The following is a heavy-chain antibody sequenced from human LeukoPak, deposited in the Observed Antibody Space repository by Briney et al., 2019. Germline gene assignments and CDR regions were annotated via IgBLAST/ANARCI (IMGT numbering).Heavy chain of an antibody. CDR2: INTNTGNP. V-gene: IGHV7-4-1*02. J-gene: IGHJ6*02. CDR3: ARDSSPPLGWSAVREGMDV. Sequence: ASVKVSCKASGGTFSSYAMNWVRQAPGQGLEWMGWINTNTGNPTYAQGFTGRFVFSLDTSVSTAYLQISSLKAEDTAVYYCARDSSPPLGWSAVREGMDVWGQGTTVTVSS. D-gene: IGHD2-2*01. CDR1: GGTFSSYA.